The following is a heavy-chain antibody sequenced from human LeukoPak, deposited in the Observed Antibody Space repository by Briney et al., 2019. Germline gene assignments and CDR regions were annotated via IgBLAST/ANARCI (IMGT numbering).Heavy chain of an antibody. CDR1: VGPFSIYA. V-gene: IGHV1-69*05. J-gene: IGHJ4*02. D-gene: IGHD5-24*01. Sequence: AATVNVSCTASVGPFSIYAISWVRQAPGQGLEWMGGIIPIFGTANYAQKFQGRVTITRDESTSTAYMELSSLRSEDTAVYYCARSREMATQSSLGYWGQGTLVTVSS. CDR2: IIPIFGTA. CDR3: ARSREMATQSSLGY.